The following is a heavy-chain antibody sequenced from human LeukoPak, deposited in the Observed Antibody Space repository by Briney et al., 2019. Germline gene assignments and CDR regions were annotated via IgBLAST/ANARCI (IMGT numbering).Heavy chain of an antibody. Sequence: GGSLRLSCAASGFTFYTYWMHWVRQAPGKGLVCVSRINSDGTSTAYADSVKGRFTISRDNAKNTLYLQMNSLRAEDTAVYYCARSSGWYGWGQGTLVTVSS. J-gene: IGHJ4*02. CDR3: ARSSGWYG. CDR1: GFTFYTYW. V-gene: IGHV3-74*01. D-gene: IGHD6-19*01. CDR2: INSDGTST.